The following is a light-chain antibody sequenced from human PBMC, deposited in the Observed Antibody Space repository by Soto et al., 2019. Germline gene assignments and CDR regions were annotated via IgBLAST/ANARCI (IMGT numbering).Light chain of an antibody. V-gene: IGLV2-8*01. CDR2: DVN. CDR1: ASDIGGYNF. J-gene: IGLJ1*01. Sequence: QSALTQPPSASGAPGQSVAISCTGTASDIGGYNFVYWYQQHPGKAPKLLIYDVNKRPSGVPDRFSGSKSGNTASLTVSGLQAEDEAEYYCSAHGGTNPYVFGAGTKLTVL. CDR3: SAHGGTNPYV.